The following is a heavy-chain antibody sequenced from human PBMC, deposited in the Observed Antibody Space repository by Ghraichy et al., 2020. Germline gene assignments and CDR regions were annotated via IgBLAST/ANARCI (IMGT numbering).Heavy chain of an antibody. CDR1: GFTISSNF. D-gene: IGHD2/OR15-2a*01. CDR3: ARDETGFYHY. J-gene: IGHJ4*02. V-gene: IGHV3-53*01. CDR2: IYSAGNT. Sequence: GGSLRLSCAASGFTISSNFMSWVRQAPGKGLEWVSIIYSAGNTYYADSVKGRFTISRDNSKNTLYLQMNSLRADDTAVYYCARDETGFYHYWGQGTLVTVSS.